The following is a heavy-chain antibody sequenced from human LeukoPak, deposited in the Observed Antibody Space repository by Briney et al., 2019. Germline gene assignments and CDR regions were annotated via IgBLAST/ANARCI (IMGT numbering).Heavy chain of an antibody. CDR3: AKDIYGGNSFAWNFDY. J-gene: IGHJ4*02. CDR2: ISHTGGWT. Sequence: PGGSLRLSCEASGFSFSSYAMGWVRHAPGKGLEWVSGISHTGGWTHYADSVKGRFTISRDNAKNSLYLQMNSLRAEDMALYYCAKDIYGGNSFAWNFDYWGQGTLVTVSS. D-gene: IGHD4-23*01. V-gene: IGHV3-23*01. CDR1: GFSFSSYA.